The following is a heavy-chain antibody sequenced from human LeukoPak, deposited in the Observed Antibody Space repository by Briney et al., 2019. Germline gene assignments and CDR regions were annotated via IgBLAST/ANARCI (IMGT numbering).Heavy chain of an antibody. J-gene: IGHJ4*02. V-gene: IGHV1-18*01. CDR3: AREGFVRDTALDY. CDR1: GGTFSSYA. Sequence: ASVKVSCKASGGTFSSYAISWVRQAPGQGLEWMGWISGFNGDTNYAQNFQGRVTMTTDTSTNTAYMELRSLTSDDTAIYFCAREGFVRDTALDYWGQGTLVTVSA. D-gene: IGHD5-18*01. CDR2: ISGFNGDT.